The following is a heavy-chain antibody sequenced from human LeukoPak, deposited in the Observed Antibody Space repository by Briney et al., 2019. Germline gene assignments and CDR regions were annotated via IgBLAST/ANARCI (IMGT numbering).Heavy chain of an antibody. CDR3: ARRVTVSATNWFDP. D-gene: IGHD5/OR15-5a*01. CDR2: IYYTGTT. CDR1: GASISGSF. Sequence: SETLSLTCAVSGASISGSFWSWIRQSPGKGLEWIAYIYYTGTTYYNPSLQSRLTISVDTSKNQFSLRLSSVTEADTAIYYCARRVTVSATNWFDPWGQGTLVTVSS. J-gene: IGHJ5*02. V-gene: IGHV4-59*01.